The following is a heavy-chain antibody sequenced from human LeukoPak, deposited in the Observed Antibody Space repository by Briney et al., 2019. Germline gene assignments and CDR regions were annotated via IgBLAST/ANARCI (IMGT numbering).Heavy chain of an antibody. CDR3: VSSPDYGDYEGAFDT. CDR1: GYTFTAYY. V-gene: IGHV1-2*04. J-gene: IGHJ3*02. D-gene: IGHD4-17*01. CDR2: INLNSGGT. Sequence: ASVKVSCKASGYTFTAYYIHWVRQAPGQGLEWMGCINLNSGGTNYAQKFQGWVTMTRDTSITTAYMELRRLKSDDTALYYCVSSPDYGDYEGAFDTWGQGTMVTVSS.